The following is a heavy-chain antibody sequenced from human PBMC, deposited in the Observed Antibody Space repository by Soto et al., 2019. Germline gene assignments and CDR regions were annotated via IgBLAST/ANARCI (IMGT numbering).Heavy chain of an antibody. V-gene: IGHV3-30*18. CDR1: GFEFSDFG. Sequence: QVQLVESGGGVVQPGMSLRLSCAASGFEFSDFGMDWVRQAPGKGLEWVAVISYDGNHQFYADSVKGRFMISRDDSEKMLYLQMNTLTDDDTAVYYCAKDQLERGYNYSYGMDVWGQGTTVTVS. J-gene: IGHJ6*02. D-gene: IGHD1-1*01. CDR2: ISYDGNHQ. CDR3: AKDQLERGYNYSYGMDV.